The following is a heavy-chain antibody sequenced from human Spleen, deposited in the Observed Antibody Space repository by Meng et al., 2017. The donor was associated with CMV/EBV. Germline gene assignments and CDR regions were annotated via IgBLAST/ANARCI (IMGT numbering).Heavy chain of an antibody. CDR1: GFTVSSYA. CDR2: ISGSGGST. V-gene: IGHV3-23*01. CDR3: AREERDYDFWSGYYKFDY. Sequence: LSLTCAASGFTVSSYAMSWVRQAPGKGLEWVSAISGSGGSTYYADSVKGRFTISRDNSRNTLYLQMNRLRAEDTAVYYCAREERDYDFWSGYYKFDYWGQGTLVTVSS. J-gene: IGHJ4*02. D-gene: IGHD3-3*01.